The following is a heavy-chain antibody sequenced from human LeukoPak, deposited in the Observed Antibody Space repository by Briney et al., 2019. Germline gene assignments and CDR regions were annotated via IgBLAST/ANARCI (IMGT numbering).Heavy chain of an antibody. Sequence: ASVKVSCKASGYRFTGYYVQWVRQTPGQGLEWMGWMNPHSSGASYAQKFQGRITMTRDSSINTAFMELRSLRSDDTAKYYCARSSTYWDPFDLWGQGTLVTVSS. V-gene: IGHV1-2*02. CDR2: MNPHSSGA. D-gene: IGHD2-8*02. CDR3: ARSSTYWDPFDL. CDR1: GYRFTGYY. J-gene: IGHJ5*02.